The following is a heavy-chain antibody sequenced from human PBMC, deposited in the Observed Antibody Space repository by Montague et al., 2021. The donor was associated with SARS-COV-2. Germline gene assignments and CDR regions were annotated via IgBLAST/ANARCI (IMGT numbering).Heavy chain of an antibody. CDR3: ARGRTVTTVYYYYYYGMDV. V-gene: IGHV4-34*01. CDR2: INHSGST. D-gene: IGHD4-17*01. CDR1: GGSFSGYY. Sequence: SETLSLTCAVYGGSFSGYYWNWIRQPPGKGLEWIGEINHSGSTNYNPSLKSRVTISVDTSKNQFSLKLSSVTAADTAVYYCARGRTVTTVYYYYYYGMDVWGQGTTVTVSS. J-gene: IGHJ6*02.